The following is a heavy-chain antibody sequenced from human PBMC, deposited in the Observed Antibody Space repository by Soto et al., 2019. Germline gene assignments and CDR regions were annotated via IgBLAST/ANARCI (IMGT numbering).Heavy chain of an antibody. D-gene: IGHD3-10*01. J-gene: IGHJ6*02. CDR2: IYYSGST. CDR3: ARGWGSGSYYTDYYGMDV. CDR1: GGSISSGGYY. V-gene: IGHV4-31*03. Sequence: SETLSLTCTVSGGSISSGGYYWGWIRQHPGKGLEWIGYIYYSGSTYYNPSLKSRVTISVDTSKNQFSLKLSSVTAADTAVYYCARGWGSGSYYTDYYGMDVWGQGTTVTVSS.